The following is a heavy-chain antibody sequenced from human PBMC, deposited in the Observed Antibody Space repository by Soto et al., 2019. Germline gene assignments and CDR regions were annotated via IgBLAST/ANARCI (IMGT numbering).Heavy chain of an antibody. CDR3: GALLAGG. CDR1: GASVTSGDFY. Sequence: QVQLQEPGPRLVSPSETLSLTCTVSGASVTSGDFYWSWIRQPPGKGLEWIGYIYYNETADYTPSLKSRTAISVDTSKNHFTLTLTSVTAADTAIYYCGALLAGGWGQGSLVTVSS. D-gene: IGHD3-10*01. J-gene: IGHJ4*02. CDR2: IYYNETA. V-gene: IGHV4-30-4*01.